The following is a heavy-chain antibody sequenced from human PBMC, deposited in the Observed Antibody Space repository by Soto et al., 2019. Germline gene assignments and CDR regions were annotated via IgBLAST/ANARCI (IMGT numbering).Heavy chain of an antibody. J-gene: IGHJ4*02. D-gene: IGHD5-12*01. V-gene: IGHV3-9*01. CDR3: EKDIAPGIVATIDY. CDR2: ISWNSGSI. CDR1: GFTFDDYA. Sequence: GGSLRLSCAASGFTFDDYAMHWVRQAPGKGLEWVSGISWNSGSIGYADSVKGRFTISRDNAKNSLYLQMNSLRAEDTALYYCEKDIAPGIVATIDYWGQGTLDTVSS.